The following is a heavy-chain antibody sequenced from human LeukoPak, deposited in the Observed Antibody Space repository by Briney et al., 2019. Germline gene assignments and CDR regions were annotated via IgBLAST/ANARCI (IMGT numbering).Heavy chain of an antibody. Sequence: GGSLRLSCGASGFTFSTSWMSWVRQAPGKGLEWVANIKRDGSETYYVDSVKGRFTISRENTKNLLFLQMDSLRAEDTTVYFCVRISTSVAGADYWGQGTLVTVSS. J-gene: IGHJ4*02. CDR1: GFTFSTSW. D-gene: IGHD6-19*01. CDR3: VRISTSVAGADY. V-gene: IGHV3-7*01. CDR2: IKRDGSET.